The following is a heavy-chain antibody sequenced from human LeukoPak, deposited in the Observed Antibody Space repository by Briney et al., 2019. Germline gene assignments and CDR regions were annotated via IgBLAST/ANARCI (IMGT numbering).Heavy chain of an antibody. CDR3: ARGIGYYDSSGYYREGRKYYFDY. D-gene: IGHD3-22*01. CDR2: INHSGST. Sequence: SETLSLTCAVYGGSFSGYYWSWMRQPPGKGLEWIGEINHSGSTNYNPSLRSRVTISVDTSKNQFSLKLSSVTAADTAVYYCARGIGYYDSSGYYREGRKYYFDYWGQGTLVTVSS. V-gene: IGHV4-34*01. J-gene: IGHJ4*02. CDR1: GGSFSGYY.